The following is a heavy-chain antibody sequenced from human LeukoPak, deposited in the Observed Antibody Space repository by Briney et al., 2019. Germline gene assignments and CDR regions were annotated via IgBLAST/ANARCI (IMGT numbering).Heavy chain of an antibody. D-gene: IGHD3-22*01. J-gene: IGHJ4*02. V-gene: IGHV3-23*01. CDR1: GFTLSSYG. CDR3: ASQPPYYYDSSGFFFDY. CDR2: ISGSGGST. Sequence: GGSLRLSCAASGFTLSSYGMSWVRQAPGKGLEWVSAISGSGGSTYYADSVKGRFTISRDNSKNTLYLQMNSLRAEDTAVYYCASQPPYYYDSSGFFFDYWGQGTLVTVSS.